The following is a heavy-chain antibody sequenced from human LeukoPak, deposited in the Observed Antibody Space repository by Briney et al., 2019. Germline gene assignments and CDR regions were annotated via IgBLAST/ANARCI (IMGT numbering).Heavy chain of an antibody. CDR2: ISSSSSYI. Sequence: GGSLRLSCAASGFTFSSYSMNWVRQAPGKGLEWVSSISSSSSYIYYADSVKGRFTISRDNAKNSLYLQMNSLRAEDTALYYCARVGTYYYYYMDVWGKGTTVTVSS. CDR1: GFTFSSYS. V-gene: IGHV3-21*04. J-gene: IGHJ6*03. CDR3: ARVGTYYYYYMDV.